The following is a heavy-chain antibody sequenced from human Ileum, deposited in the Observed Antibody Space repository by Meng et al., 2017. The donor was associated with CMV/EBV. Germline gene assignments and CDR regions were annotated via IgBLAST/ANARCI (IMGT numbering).Heavy chain of an antibody. D-gene: IGHD3-22*01. CDR1: GDSISSGDYF. CDR2: ITYSGTT. V-gene: IGHV4-39*07. Sequence: QLPLQESRPGLVKPSETLSLTCTVSGDSISSGDYFGGWIRQPPKGLEWVASITYSGTTYYNPSLKSRVTMSVDTSKNQFSLKLNSVTAADTAVYYCVRASITMIDYWGQGTLVTVSS. J-gene: IGHJ4*02. CDR3: VRASITMIDY.